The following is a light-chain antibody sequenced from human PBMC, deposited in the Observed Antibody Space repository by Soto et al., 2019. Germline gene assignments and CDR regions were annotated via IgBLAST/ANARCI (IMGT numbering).Light chain of an antibody. CDR2: DAS. V-gene: IGKV1-5*01. CDR3: HSRA. Sequence: DIQLTQTPSTLSASVGDEVTITCRASQTISRWLAWYQQKPGRAPKLLIYDASTLESGVPSRFGGSGSETEFTLTISRLQPDDFATYFCHSRAFGQGTRL. J-gene: IGKJ5*01. CDR1: QTISRW.